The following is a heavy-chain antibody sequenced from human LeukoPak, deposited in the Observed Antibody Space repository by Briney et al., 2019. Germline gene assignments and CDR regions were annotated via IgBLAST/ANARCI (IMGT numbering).Heavy chain of an antibody. J-gene: IGHJ6*03. CDR1: GGTFSNYA. V-gene: IGHV1-69*13. Sequence: SVKVSCKASGGTFSNYAVSWVRQAPGQGLEWMGGIIPVFEKPNYARKFQDRVTITADESTATAYMELSSLTSEDTAIYFCARLGHCGETNCYSDFYYMDVWGKGTTVIVSS. CDR3: ARLGHCGETNCYSDFYYMDV. D-gene: IGHD2-21*01. CDR2: IIPVFEKP.